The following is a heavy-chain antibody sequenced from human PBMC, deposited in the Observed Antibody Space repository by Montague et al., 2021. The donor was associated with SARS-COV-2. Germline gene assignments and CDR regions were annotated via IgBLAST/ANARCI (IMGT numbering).Heavy chain of an antibody. D-gene: IGHD6-13*01. CDR3: ARVPSSSWYFDY. CDR2: IKQDGSEK. J-gene: IGHJ4*02. V-gene: IGHV3-7*01. CDR1: GFPFSSYW. Sequence: SRRFSCAASGFPFSSYWMSWVRQAPGKGLEWVANIKQDGSEKYYVDSVKGRFTISRDNAKNSLYLQMNSLRAEDTAVYYCARVPSSSWYFDYWGQGTLVTVSS.